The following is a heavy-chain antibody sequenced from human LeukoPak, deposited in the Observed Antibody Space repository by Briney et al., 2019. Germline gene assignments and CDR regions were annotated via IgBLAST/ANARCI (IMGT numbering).Heavy chain of an antibody. Sequence: SGTLSLTCAVYGGSFSGYYWSWIRQPPGKGLEWIGEINHSGSTNYSPSLKSRVTISVDTSKNQFSLKLSSVTAADTAVYYCARMSLNKYGMDVWGQGTTVTVSS. D-gene: IGHD1/OR15-1a*01. CDR3: ARMSLNKYGMDV. V-gene: IGHV4-34*01. CDR1: GGSFSGYY. CDR2: INHSGST. J-gene: IGHJ6*02.